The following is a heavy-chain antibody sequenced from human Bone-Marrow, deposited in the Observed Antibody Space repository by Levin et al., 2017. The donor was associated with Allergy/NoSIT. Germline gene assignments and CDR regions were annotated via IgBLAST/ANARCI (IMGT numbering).Heavy chain of an antibody. Sequence: PGGSLRLSCAASGFTFSNFWMTWVRQAPGKGLEWVAFIKQDGGEKYYVDSVRDRFTISRDNAKNSLYLQVNSLRAEDTAVYYCARADSNGYFVYWGQGTLVTVSS. D-gene: IGHD3-22*01. CDR1: GFTFSNFW. J-gene: IGHJ4*01. V-gene: IGHV3-7*01. CDR3: ARADSNGYFVY. CDR2: IKQDGGEK.